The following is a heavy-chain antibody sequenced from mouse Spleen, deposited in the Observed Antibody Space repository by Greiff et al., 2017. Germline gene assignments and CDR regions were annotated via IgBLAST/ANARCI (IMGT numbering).Heavy chain of an antibody. CDR3: ARRNYYGNYYFDY. D-gene: IGHD2-1*01. V-gene: IGHV5-6-2*01. CDR2: INSNGGST. CDR1: GFTFSSYA. J-gene: IGHJ2*01. Sequence: EVKLVESGGGLVKPGGSLKLSCAASGFTFSSYAMSWVRQTPEKRLEWVAAINSNGGSTYYPDTVKDRFTISRDNAKNTLYLQMSSLRSEDTALYYCARRNYYGNYYFDYWGQGTTLTVSS.